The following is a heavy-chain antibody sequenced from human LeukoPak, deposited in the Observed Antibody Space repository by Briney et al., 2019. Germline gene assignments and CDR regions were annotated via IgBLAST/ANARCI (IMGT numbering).Heavy chain of an antibody. V-gene: IGHV4-38-2*02. D-gene: IGHD5-24*01. Sequence: SETLSLTCTVSGYSISSGYYWGWIRQPPGKGLEWIGSIYHSGSTYYNPSLKSRVTISVDTSKNQFSLKLSSVTAADTAVYYCARDRGGGYNPHDYWGQGTLVTVSS. CDR2: IYHSGST. J-gene: IGHJ4*02. CDR1: GYSISSGYY. CDR3: ARDRGGGYNPHDY.